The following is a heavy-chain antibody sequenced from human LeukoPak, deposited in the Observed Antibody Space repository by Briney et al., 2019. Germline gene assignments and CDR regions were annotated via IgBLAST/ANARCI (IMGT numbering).Heavy chain of an antibody. J-gene: IGHJ4*02. CDR1: GGTFSSYA. CDR3: ARGVVGATTGAYSFDY. V-gene: IGHV1-69*13. Sequence: SVKVSCKASGGTFSSYAISWVRQAPGQGLEWMGGIIPIFGTANYAQKFQGRVTIIADESTSTAYMELSSLRSEDTAVYYCARGVVGATTGAYSFDYWGRGTLVTVSS. D-gene: IGHD1-26*01. CDR2: IIPIFGTA.